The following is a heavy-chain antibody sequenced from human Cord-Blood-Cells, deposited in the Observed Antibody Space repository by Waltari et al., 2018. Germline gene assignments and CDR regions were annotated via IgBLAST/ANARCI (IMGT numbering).Heavy chain of an antibody. CDR3: ARLRWGWYYFDY. CDR1: GDSISSSSYY. V-gene: IGHV4-39*01. J-gene: IGHJ4*02. D-gene: IGHD7-27*01. CDR2: IYYSGST. Sequence: QLQLQESGPGLVKPSETLSLTCTVSGDSISSSSYYWGWIRQPPGKGLEWIGSIYYSGSTYYNPSLKSRVTISVDTSKNQFSLKLSSVTAADTAVYYCARLRWGWYYFDYWGQGTLVTVSS.